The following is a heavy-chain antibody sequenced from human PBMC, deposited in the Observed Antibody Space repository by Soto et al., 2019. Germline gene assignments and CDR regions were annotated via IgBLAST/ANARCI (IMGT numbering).Heavy chain of an antibody. CDR3: AREFCSGGNCYTYYFDP. D-gene: IGHD2-15*01. Sequence: GGSLRLPCAAFGLTFNRYGMHWVRHAPGKGLVWVSHINTDGSNTNYADSVKGRFTISRDNAKSTLFLQMNSLRDEDTAVYYCAREFCSGGNCYTYYFDPWGQGLPVTVPA. CDR1: GLTFNRYG. V-gene: IGHV3-74*01. J-gene: IGHJ5*02. CDR2: INTDGSNT.